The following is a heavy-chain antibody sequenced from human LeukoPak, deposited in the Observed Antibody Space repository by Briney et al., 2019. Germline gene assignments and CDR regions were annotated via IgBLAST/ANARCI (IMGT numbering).Heavy chain of an antibody. CDR2: IYHSGST. D-gene: IGHD2-2*01. Sequence: SETLSLTCTVSGYSISSGYYWGWIRQPPGKGLEWIGSIYHSGSTYYNPSLKSRVTISVDTSKNQFSLKLSSVTAADTAVYYRARALQEGIVVVPAAKHPMDVWGKGTTVTISS. CDR3: ARALQEGIVVVPAAKHPMDV. V-gene: IGHV4-38-2*02. CDR1: GYSISSGYY. J-gene: IGHJ6*04.